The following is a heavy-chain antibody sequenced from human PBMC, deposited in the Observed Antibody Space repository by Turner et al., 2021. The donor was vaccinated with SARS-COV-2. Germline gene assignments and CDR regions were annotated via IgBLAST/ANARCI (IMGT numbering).Heavy chain of an antibody. CDR3: ARQVLQLRCLEWSSLNWFDP. Sequence: QLQLQESGPGLVKPSETLSLTCTVSGGSISSSSYYWGWIRQPPGKGLEWIGNIYYSGSTYYNPSLKSRVTISVDTSKNQFSLKLSSVTAADTAVYYCARQVLQLRCLEWSSLNWFDPWGQGTLVTVSS. J-gene: IGHJ5*02. CDR2: IYYSGST. CDR1: GGSISSSSYY. D-gene: IGHD3-3*01. V-gene: IGHV4-39*01.